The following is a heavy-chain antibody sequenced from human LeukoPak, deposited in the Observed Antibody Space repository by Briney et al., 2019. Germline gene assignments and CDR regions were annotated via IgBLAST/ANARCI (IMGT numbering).Heavy chain of an antibody. CDR3: ARPRITIFGVVIDAFDI. CDR1: GGSISSSCYY. V-gene: IGHV4-39*01. D-gene: IGHD3-3*01. Sequence: ASETLSLTCTVSGGSISSSCYYWGWIRQPPGKGLEWIGSIYYSGSTYYNPSLKSRVTISVDTSKNQFSLKLSSVTAADTAVYYCARPRITIFGVVIDAFDIWGQGTMVTVSS. J-gene: IGHJ3*02. CDR2: IYYSGST.